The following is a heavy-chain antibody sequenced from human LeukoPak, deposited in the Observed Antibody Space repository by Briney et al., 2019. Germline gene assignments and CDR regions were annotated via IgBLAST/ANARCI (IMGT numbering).Heavy chain of an antibody. CDR1: GGSVSSGSYY. J-gene: IGHJ6*02. Sequence: SETLSLTCTVSGGSVSSGSYYWSWIRQPPGKGLEWIGYIYYSGSTNYSPSLKSRVTISVDTSKNQFSLKLSSVTAADTAVYYCARFRRDGYNYDYYYGMDVWGQGTTVTVSS. V-gene: IGHV4-61*01. CDR3: ARFRRDGYNYDYYYGMDV. D-gene: IGHD5-24*01. CDR2: IYYSGST.